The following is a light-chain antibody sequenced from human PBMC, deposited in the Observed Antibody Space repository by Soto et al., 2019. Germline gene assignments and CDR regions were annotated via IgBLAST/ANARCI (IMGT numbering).Light chain of an antibody. CDR2: DAS. J-gene: IGKJ5*01. Sequence: TVSASVRDTVTITCLASQTISGWLAWYQQRPGKAPNLLIFDASTLESGVPSRFSGSGSGTTFTLTISSLQPEDFATYYCQQSYSTPIPFGQVARLEVK. CDR1: QTISGW. CDR3: QQSYSTPIP. V-gene: IGKV1-5*01.